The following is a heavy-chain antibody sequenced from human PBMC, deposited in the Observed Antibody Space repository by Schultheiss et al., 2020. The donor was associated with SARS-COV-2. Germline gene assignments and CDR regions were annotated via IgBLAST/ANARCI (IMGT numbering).Heavy chain of an antibody. J-gene: IGHJ3*02. CDR1: GFTVSSNY. D-gene: IGHD1-26*01. Sequence: GESLKISCAASGFTVSSNYMSWVRQAPGKGLEWVSVIYSGGSTYYADSVKGRFTISRDNAKNSLYLQMNSLRAEDTAVYYCARLGFIFLIVGATQDAFDIWGQGTMVTVSS. CDR3: ARLGFIFLIVGATQDAFDI. V-gene: IGHV3-53*01. CDR2: IYSGGST.